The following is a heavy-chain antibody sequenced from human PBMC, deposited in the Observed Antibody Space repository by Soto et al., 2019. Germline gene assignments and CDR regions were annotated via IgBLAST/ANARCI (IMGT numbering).Heavy chain of an antibody. J-gene: IGHJ6*02. CDR3: ARSLTEGYCTITGCYTRPLYGMDV. CDR2: INPNSGGT. CDR1: GYTFTDYY. V-gene: IGHV1-2*06. D-gene: IGHD2-2*02. Sequence: ASVKVSCKTSGYTFTDYYLHWVRQAPGQGLEWMGRINPNSGGTNYAQKFQGRVTVTRDTPTSTAYMELSRLTSDDTAVYYCARSLTEGYCTITGCYTRPLYGMDVWGQGTTVTVSS.